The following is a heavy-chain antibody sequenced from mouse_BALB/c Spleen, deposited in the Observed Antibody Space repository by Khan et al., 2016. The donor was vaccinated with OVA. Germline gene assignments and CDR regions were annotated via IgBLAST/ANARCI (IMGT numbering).Heavy chain of an antibody. CDR1: GFTFSGFG. Sequence: EVELVESGGGLVQPGGSRKLSCAASGFTFSGFGMHWVRQAPEKGLEWVAFISSGSNTIYYADTVKGRFTISRDNPKKTLFLPLTSLRSDDTAMYFCARTGYYYFDYWGQGTTLTVSS. V-gene: IGHV5-17*02. J-gene: IGHJ2*01. CDR2: ISSGSNTI. D-gene: IGHD2-3*01. CDR3: ARTGYYYFDY.